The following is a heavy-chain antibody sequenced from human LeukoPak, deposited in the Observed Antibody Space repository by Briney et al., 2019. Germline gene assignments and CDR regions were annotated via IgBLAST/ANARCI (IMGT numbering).Heavy chain of an antibody. CDR2: ISVYNGNT. CDR3: ARDYRMVRGVIITPYFQH. CDR1: GYTFTSYG. D-gene: IGHD3-10*01. J-gene: IGHJ1*01. Sequence: ASVKVSCKASGYTFTSYGIIWVRQAPGQGLEWMGWISVYNGNTNYAQKFQGRVTMTTDTSTSTAYMELRSLRSDDTAVYYCARDYRMVRGVIITPYFQHWGQGTLVTVSS. V-gene: IGHV1-18*01.